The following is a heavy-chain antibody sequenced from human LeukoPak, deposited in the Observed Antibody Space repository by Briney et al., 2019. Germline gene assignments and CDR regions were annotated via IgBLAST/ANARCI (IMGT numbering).Heavy chain of an antibody. J-gene: IGHJ6*03. CDR3: ARGGYSSPTWGYYYYYMDV. V-gene: IGHV4-4*07. D-gene: IGHD6-13*01. CDR2: IYTSGST. CDR1: GGSLSSYY. Sequence: PSETLSLTCTVSGGSLSSYYWSWIRQPAGKGLEWIGRIYTSGSTKYNPSLKSRVTISLDTSKNQFSLKLSSVTAADTAVYYCARGGYSSPTWGYYYYYMDVWGKGTTVTVSS.